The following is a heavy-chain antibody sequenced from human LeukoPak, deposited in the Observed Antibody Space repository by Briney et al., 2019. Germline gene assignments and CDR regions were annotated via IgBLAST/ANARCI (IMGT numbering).Heavy chain of an antibody. Sequence: GGSLRLSCAASGFTFSSYAMSWVRQAPGKGLEWVSAISGSGGSTYYADSVKGRFTISRDNSKNTLYLQMNSLRAEDTAVYYCATSDSGSDRRPPNYWGQGTLVTVSS. CDR2: ISGSGGST. V-gene: IGHV3-23*01. D-gene: IGHD1-26*01. CDR1: GFTFSSYA. J-gene: IGHJ4*02. CDR3: ATSDSGSDRRPPNY.